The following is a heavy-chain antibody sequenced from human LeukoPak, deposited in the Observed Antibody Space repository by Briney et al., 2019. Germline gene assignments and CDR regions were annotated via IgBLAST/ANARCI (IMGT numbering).Heavy chain of an antibody. D-gene: IGHD2-15*01. CDR1: GFTFGKYW. V-gene: IGHV3-7*01. J-gene: IGHJ6*02. CDR3: AKGVAGMDV. Sequence: PGGSLRLSCVASGFTFGKYWMSWVRQAPGKGLEWVANIKLDGSEKNYVDSVKGRFTISRDNTKNSLYLQTNSLRAEDTAVYYCAKGVAGMDVWGQGTTVTVSS. CDR2: IKLDGSEK.